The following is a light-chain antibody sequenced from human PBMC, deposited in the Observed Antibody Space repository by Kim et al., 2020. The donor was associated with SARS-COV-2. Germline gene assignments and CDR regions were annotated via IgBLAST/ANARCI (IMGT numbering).Light chain of an antibody. V-gene: IGLV9-49*01. CDR3: GADHGSGSKFVSV. Sequence: QPVLTQPPSASASLGASVTLTCTLSSGYSNYKVDWYQQRPGKGPRFVMRVGTGGIVGSKGDGIPDRFSVLGSGLNRYLTIKNIQEEDESDYHCGADHGSGSKFVSVFGGGTQLTVL. CDR2: VGTGGIVG. CDR1: SGYSNYK. J-gene: IGLJ2*01.